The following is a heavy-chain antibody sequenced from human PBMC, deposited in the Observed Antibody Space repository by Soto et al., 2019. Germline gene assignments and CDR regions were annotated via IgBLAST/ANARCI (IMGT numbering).Heavy chain of an antibody. CDR1: GGTFSSYV. J-gene: IGHJ6*02. D-gene: IGHD1-26*01. CDR3: ARGGIVVDLLVNCAMDT. CDR2: IIPIFGTR. Sequence: QVQLVQSGAEVKKPGSSVKVPCKASGGTFSSYVITWLRQAPGQGLEWMGEIIPIFGTRNYAQQVQGRVTITADDSPRTVYMELSSLRFEDTAVYYCARGGIVVDLLVNCAMDTWGQGTTVTVSS. V-gene: IGHV1-69*12.